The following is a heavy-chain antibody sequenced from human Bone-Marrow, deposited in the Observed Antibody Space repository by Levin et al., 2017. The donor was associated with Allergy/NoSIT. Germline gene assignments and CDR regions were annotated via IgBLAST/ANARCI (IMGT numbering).Heavy chain of an antibody. CDR3: ARKVDTAMVKHAFDI. V-gene: IGHV1-18*01. CDR2: ISAYNGNT. Sequence: PGESLKISCKASGYTFTSYGISWVRQAPGQGLEWMGWISAYNGNTNYAQKLQGRVTMTTDTSTSTAYMELRSLRSDDTAVYYCARKVDTAMVKHAFDIWGQGTMVTVSS. CDR1: GYTFTSYG. D-gene: IGHD5-18*01. J-gene: IGHJ3*02.